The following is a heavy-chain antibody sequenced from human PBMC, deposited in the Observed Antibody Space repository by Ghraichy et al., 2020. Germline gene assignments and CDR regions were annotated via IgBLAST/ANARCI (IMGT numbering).Heavy chain of an antibody. V-gene: IGHV3-23*01. Sequence: GSLRLSCAASEFTFSSYSMNWVRQAPGKGLEWVSTLSGGGSTTYYADSVKGRFTISRDNSKNTLYLQLNSLRVEDTAVYYCTPCQTIPGTCYFDNWGHGTLVTVSS. CDR2: LSGGGSTT. D-gene: IGHD2-21*01. J-gene: IGHJ4*01. CDR1: EFTFSSYS. CDR3: TPCQTIPGTCYFDN.